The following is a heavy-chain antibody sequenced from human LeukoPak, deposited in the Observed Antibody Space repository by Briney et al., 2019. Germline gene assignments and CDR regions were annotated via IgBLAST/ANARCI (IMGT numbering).Heavy chain of an antibody. CDR3: TDTSFSSTSRGMLYYYYYMDV. Sequence: PGGSLRLSCAASGFTFSNAWMSWVRQAPGKGLEWVGRIKSKTDGGTTDYAAPVKGRFTISRDDSKNTLYLQMNSLKTEDTAVYYCTDTSFSSTSRGMLYYYYYMDVWGKGTTVTVSS. CDR2: IKSKTDGGTT. CDR1: GFTFSNAW. D-gene: IGHD2-2*01. J-gene: IGHJ6*03. V-gene: IGHV3-15*01.